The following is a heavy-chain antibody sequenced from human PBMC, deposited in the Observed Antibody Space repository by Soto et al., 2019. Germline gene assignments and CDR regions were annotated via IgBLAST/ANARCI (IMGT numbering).Heavy chain of an antibody. D-gene: IGHD2-21*01. J-gene: IGHJ4*02. CDR1: GGSISSGDYY. Sequence: SETLSLTCTVSGGSISSGDYYWSWIRQPPGKGLEWIGYIYYSGSTYYNPSLKSRVTISVDTSKNQFSLKLSSVTAADAAVYYCARVLGSSYYFDYWGQGTLVTVSS. V-gene: IGHV4-30-4*01. CDR3: ARVLGSSYYFDY. CDR2: IYYSGST.